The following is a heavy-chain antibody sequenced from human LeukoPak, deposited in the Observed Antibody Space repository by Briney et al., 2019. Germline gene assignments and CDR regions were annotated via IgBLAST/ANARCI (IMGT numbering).Heavy chain of an antibody. CDR2: ISYDGSNK. D-gene: IGHD6-19*01. J-gene: IGHJ6*03. Sequence: PGRSLRLSCAASGFTFSSYGMHWVRQAPGKGLEWGAVISYDGSNKYYADSVKGRFTISRDNSKNTLYLQMNSLRAEDTAVYYCARDGGSGWYDYYYYMDVWGKGTTVTVSS. CDR3: ARDGGSGWYDYYYYMDV. V-gene: IGHV3-30*03. CDR1: GFTFSSYG.